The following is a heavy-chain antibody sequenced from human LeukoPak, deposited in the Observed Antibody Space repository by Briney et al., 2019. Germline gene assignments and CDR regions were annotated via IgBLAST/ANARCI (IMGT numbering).Heavy chain of an antibody. CDR1: GYTFTDYY. CDR3: ARDSSFRPFDY. J-gene: IGHJ4*02. D-gene: IGHD6-6*01. CDR2: INPNSGGT. Sequence: ASVKVSCKASGYTFTDYYIHWVRQAPGQGLECMGWINPNSGGTNYAQNFQGRVTMTRDTSISTAYMELGRLRSDDAAVYYCARDSSFRPFDYWGQGTLVTVS. V-gene: IGHV1-2*02.